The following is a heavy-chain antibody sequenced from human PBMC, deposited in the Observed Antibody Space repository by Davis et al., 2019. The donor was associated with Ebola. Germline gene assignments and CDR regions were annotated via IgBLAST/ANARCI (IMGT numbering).Heavy chain of an antibody. Sequence: GESLKISCAASGFTVSSNYMSWVRQAPGKGLEWVSVIYSGGSTYYADSVKGRFTISRDNSKNTLYLQMNSLRAEDTAVYYCARDTYDYVWGSAFDIWGQGTMVTVSS. CDR3: ARDTYDYVWGSAFDI. V-gene: IGHV3-53*01. J-gene: IGHJ3*02. CDR1: GFTVSSNY. D-gene: IGHD3-16*01. CDR2: IYSGGST.